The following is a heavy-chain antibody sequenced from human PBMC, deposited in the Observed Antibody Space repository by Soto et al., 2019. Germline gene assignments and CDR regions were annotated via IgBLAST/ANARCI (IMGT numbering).Heavy chain of an antibody. CDR3: VKGNAWGVLLYY. D-gene: IGHD3-16*01. CDR2: IYYSGST. J-gene: IGHJ4*02. V-gene: IGHV4-31*03. CDR1: GDSISSGGYY. Sequence: PSETLSLTCTVFGDSISSGGYYWSWIRQHAGTGLEWIGYIYYSGSTYYNPSLKSRVTISLDTSKNQFSLSLSFVTAADTAVYYCVKGNAWGVLLYYWGQGTLVTVSS.